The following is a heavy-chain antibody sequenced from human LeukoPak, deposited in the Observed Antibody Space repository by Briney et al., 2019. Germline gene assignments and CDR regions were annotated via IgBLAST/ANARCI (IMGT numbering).Heavy chain of an antibody. CDR3: ARAQDSSSYYYYYMDV. J-gene: IGHJ6*03. CDR2: IIPIFGTA. D-gene: IGHD6-6*01. Sequence: ASVKVSCKASGGTFSSYAISGVRQAPGQGLEWMGGIIPIFGTANYAQKFQGRVTITADESTSTAYMELSSLRSEDTAVYYCARAQDSSSYYYYYMDVWGKGTTVTVSS. CDR1: GGTFSSYA. V-gene: IGHV1-69*13.